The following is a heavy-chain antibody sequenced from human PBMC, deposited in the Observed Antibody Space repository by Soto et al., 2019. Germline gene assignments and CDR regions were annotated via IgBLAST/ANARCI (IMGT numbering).Heavy chain of an antibody. J-gene: IGHJ4*02. CDR2: IYYTGST. CDR3: ARPNDSSGYYPLIY. CDR1: GGSLSSYY. V-gene: IGHV4-59*01. D-gene: IGHD3-22*01. Sequence: PETLSLTCTVSGGSLSSYYWSWIRQPPGKGLEWIGYIYYTGSTNYNPSLKSRVTISVDTSKNQFSLKLSSVTAADTAVYYCARPNDSSGYYPLIYWGQGTPVTVS.